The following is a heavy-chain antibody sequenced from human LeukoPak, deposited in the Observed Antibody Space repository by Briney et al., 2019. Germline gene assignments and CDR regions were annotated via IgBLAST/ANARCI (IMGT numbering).Heavy chain of an antibody. D-gene: IGHD3-3*01. J-gene: IGHJ4*02. CDR1: GFTFSSYG. CDR2: IRYDGSNK. Sequence: GSLRLSCAASGFTFSSYGMHWVRQAPGKGLEWVAFIRYDGSNKYYADSVKGRFTISRDNSKNTLYLQMNSLRAEDTAVYYCARELDFWSGYLDYWGQGTLVTVSS. V-gene: IGHV3-30*02. CDR3: ARELDFWSGYLDY.